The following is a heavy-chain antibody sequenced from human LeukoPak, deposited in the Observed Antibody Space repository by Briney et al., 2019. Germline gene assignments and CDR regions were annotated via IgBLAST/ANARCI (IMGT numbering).Heavy chain of an antibody. D-gene: IGHD3-22*01. J-gene: IGHJ5*02. CDR2: IKEDGSEK. CDR3: ARVLSGSWDWFDP. CDR1: GLTFSTYW. V-gene: IGHV3-7*01. Sequence: GGSLRLSCAASGLTFSTYWMSWVRQAPGKGLEWVANIKEDGSEKNYVDSVKGRFTISRDNAMNTVYLQMNSLRAEDTAVYYCARVLSGSWDWFDPWGQGTLVTVSS.